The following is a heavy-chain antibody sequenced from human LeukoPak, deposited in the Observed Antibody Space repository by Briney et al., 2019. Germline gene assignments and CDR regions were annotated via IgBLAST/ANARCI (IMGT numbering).Heavy chain of an antibody. D-gene: IGHD4-17*01. CDR3: ARLVAGVDYGWYNWFDP. Sequence: ASVKVSCKASGYSFTSYWIGWVRQMPGKGLEWMGIIYPGDSDTRYSPSFQGQVTISADKSISTAYLQWSSLKASDTAMYYCARLVAGVDYGWYNWFDPWGQGTLVTVSS. CDR2: IYPGDSDT. J-gene: IGHJ5*02. CDR1: GYSFTSYW. V-gene: IGHV5-51*01.